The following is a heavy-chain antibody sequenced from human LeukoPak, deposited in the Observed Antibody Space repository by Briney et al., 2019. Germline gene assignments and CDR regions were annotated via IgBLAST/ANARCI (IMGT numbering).Heavy chain of an antibody. CDR3: ARGFCTSTSCYGSY. CDR2: ISSSNSSI. CDR1: GFTFRSYT. J-gene: IGHJ4*02. Sequence: GGSLRLSCAASGFTFRSYTMNWVRQAPGKGLEWVSSISSSNSSIYYADSVKGRFTISRDNAKKSLYLQMNSLRAEDTAMYYCARGFCTSTSCYGSYWGQGTLVTVSS. D-gene: IGHD2-2*01. V-gene: IGHV3-21*01.